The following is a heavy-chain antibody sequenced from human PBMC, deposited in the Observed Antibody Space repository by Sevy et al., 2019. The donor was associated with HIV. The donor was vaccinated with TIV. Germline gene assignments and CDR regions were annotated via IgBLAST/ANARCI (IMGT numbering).Heavy chain of an antibody. Sequence: GGSLRLSCAASGFTFNNYVMNWVRQAPGQGLEWVSVISHGGGTTYYADSVKGRFTISRDDSKDTVYLEMNSLRAEDTAVYYCARRYLPSAPPALDYWGQGTLVTVSS. V-gene: IGHV3-23*01. CDR1: GFTFNNYV. D-gene: IGHD2-2*01. CDR3: ARRYLPSAPPALDY. CDR2: ISHGGGTT. J-gene: IGHJ4*02.